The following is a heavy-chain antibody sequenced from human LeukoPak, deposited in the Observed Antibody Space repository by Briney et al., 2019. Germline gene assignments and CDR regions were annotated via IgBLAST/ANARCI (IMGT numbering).Heavy chain of an antibody. V-gene: IGHV4-61*01. CDR1: GYSISSGYY. CDR2: IYYSGST. D-gene: IGHD3-10*01. J-gene: IGHJ4*02. CDR3: ARRVTMVRGVITDHFDY. Sequence: SETLSLTCTVSGYSISSGYYWGWIRQPPGKGLEWIGYIYYSGSTNYNPSLKSRVTISVDTSKNQFSLKLSSVTAADTAVYYCARRVTMVRGVITDHFDYWGQGTLVTVSS.